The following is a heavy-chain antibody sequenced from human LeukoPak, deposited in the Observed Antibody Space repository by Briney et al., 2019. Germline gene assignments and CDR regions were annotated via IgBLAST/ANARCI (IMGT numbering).Heavy chain of an antibody. CDR3: ARAGAVVDNWFDP. CDR2: INPNSGGT. V-gene: IGHV1-2*02. D-gene: IGHD2-15*01. J-gene: IGHJ5*02. CDR1: AYTFTGYY. Sequence: ASVKVSCKASAYTFTGYYMHWVRQAPGQRLEWMGWINPNSGGTNYAQKFQGRVTMTRDTSISTAYMELSRLRSDDTAVYYCARAGAVVDNWFDPWGQGTLVTVSS.